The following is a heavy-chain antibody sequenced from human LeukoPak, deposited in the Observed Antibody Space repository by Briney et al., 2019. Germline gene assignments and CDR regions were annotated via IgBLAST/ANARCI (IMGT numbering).Heavy chain of an antibody. D-gene: IGHD2/OR15-2a*01. J-gene: IGHJ4*02. CDR1: GFTFTNTW. V-gene: IGHV3-15*01. CDR3: TTDSKIGLS. Sequence: GGSLRLSCAASGFTFTNTWMSWVRQAPGKGLEWVGRIKSKTDGGTKDYAAPVKGRFTISRDDSKNALYLQMNSLKTEDTAVYYCTTDSKIGLSWGQGTLVTVSS. CDR2: IKSKTDGGTK.